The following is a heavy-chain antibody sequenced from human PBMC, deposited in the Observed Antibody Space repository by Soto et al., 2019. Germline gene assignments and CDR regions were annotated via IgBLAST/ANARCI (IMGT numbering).Heavy chain of an antibody. J-gene: IGHJ4*02. D-gene: IGHD6-19*01. CDR3: ARGQWLDND. CDR2: INHSGST. V-gene: IGHV4-34*01. Sequence: QVQLQQWGAGLLKPSETLSLTCAVYGASFSDYYWSWIRQPPGKGLEWIGEINHSGSTNYNPSLKIRVTISVDTSKDQFSLKLSSVTAADTAVYYCARGQWLDNDWGQGTLVTVSS. CDR1: GASFSDYY.